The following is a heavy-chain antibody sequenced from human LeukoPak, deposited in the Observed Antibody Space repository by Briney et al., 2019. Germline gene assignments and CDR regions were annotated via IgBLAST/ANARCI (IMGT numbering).Heavy chain of an antibody. D-gene: IGHD2-15*01. CDR1: GFTFTSYA. J-gene: IGHJ3*02. CDR2: ISGNGGYT. Sequence: PGGSLRLSCAASGFTFTSYAMSWVRQAPGKGLEWVSGISGNGGYTSYADSVKGRFTISRDNSKNTLYLQMNSLRAEDTAVYFCAKVFVVVGAPQRGAFDIWGQGTMVTVSS. CDR3: AKVFVVVGAPQRGAFDI. V-gene: IGHV3-23*01.